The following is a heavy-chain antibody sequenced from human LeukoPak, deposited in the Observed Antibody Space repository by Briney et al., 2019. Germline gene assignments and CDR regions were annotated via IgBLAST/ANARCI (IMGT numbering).Heavy chain of an antibody. Sequence: SETLSLTCAVYGGSFSGYYWNWIRQPPGKGLEWIGEINHSGSTNYNPSLKSRVTISVDTSKNQFSLKLSSVTAADTAVYYCASRRSSGAFRYYYYYGMDVWGQGTTVTVSS. V-gene: IGHV4-34*01. J-gene: IGHJ6*02. D-gene: IGHD3-22*01. CDR1: GGSFSGYY. CDR2: INHSGST. CDR3: ASRRSSGAFRYYYYYGMDV.